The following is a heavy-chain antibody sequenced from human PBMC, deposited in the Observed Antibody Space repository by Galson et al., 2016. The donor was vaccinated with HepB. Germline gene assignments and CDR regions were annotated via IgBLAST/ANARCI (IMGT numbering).Heavy chain of an antibody. V-gene: IGHV1-46*01. CDR1: GYAFVTFY. CDR3: ARAVRGDYVSPTSVLERGH. Sequence: SVKVSCKASGYAFVTFYMHWVRQAPGQGLEWMGITNPASGSTDYAQKFQGRVTMTSDTSTSTVYMELSSLRSEDTAVYYCARAVRGDYVSPTSVLERGHWGQGTLITVSS. J-gene: IGHJ4*02. D-gene: IGHD4-17*01. CDR2: TNPASGST.